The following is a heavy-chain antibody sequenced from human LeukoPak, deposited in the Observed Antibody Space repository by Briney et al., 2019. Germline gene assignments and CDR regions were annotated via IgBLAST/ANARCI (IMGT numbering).Heavy chain of an antibody. V-gene: IGHV3-30*02. J-gene: IGHJ4*02. D-gene: IGHD6-6*01. CDR2: IRHDGSNK. CDR1: GFTFSNYG. CDR3: AKDLRIAARDY. Sequence: GGSLRLSCAASGFTFSNYGMHWVRQAPGKGPEWVALIRHDGSNKYYADSVKGRFTISRDNSKNTLYLQMNSLRAEDTAVYYCAKDLRIAARDYWGQGTLVTVSS.